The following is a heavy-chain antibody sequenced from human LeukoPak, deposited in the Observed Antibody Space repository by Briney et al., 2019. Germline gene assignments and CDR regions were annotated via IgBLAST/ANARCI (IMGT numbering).Heavy chain of an antibody. CDR1: GFTFSSYG. CDR2: IRYDGSNK. D-gene: IGHD6-13*01. J-gene: IGHJ4*02. CDR3: AKDATLPYSSSWYRDFDY. V-gene: IGHV3-30*02. Sequence: GGSLRLSCAASGFTFSSYGMHWVRQAPGKGLEWVAFIRYDGSNKYYADSVKGRFTISRDNSKNTLYLQMNSLRAGDTAVYYCAKDATLPYSSSWYRDFDYWGQGTLVTVSS.